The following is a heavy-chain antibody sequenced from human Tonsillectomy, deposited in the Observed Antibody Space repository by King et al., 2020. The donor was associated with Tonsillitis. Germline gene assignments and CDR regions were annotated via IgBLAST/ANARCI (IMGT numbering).Heavy chain of an antibody. Sequence: VQLVESGAELRRPGESLKISCTGSQHTFDNFWIGWVRQVPGKGLEWMGVIFPSDSDTRYSPSFQGQVTFSVDTSTSTAYLNWYNLRASDSAFYYCVRTIGPQIPAGWTGRGDWYFDVWGRGTLVIVSS. CDR1: QHTFDNFW. J-gene: IGHJ2*01. V-gene: IGHV5-51*01. CDR2: IFPSDSDT. CDR3: VRTIGPQIPAGWTGRGDWYFDV. D-gene: IGHD3/OR15-3a*01.